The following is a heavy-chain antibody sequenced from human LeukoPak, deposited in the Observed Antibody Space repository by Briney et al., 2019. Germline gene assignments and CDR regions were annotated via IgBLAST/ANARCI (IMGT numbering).Heavy chain of an antibody. CDR2: IRDDGSNK. CDR3: ASDDY. CDR1: GFTFSTYG. Sequence: GGSLRLSCAASGFTFSTYGMHWVRQAPGKGLEWVAFIRDDGSNKHYVDSVKGRFTISRDNSKNTLYLRMNSLRAEDTAIYYCASDDYWGQGTLVAVSS. J-gene: IGHJ4*02. V-gene: IGHV3-30*02.